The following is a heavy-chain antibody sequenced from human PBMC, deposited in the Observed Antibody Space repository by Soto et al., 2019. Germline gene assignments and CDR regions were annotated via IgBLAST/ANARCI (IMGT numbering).Heavy chain of an antibody. D-gene: IGHD6-13*01. V-gene: IGHV3-30-3*01. CDR1: GFTFSSYA. CDR2: ISYDGSNK. CDR3: ARDSIAAAGTGWSDP. Sequence: QVQLVESGGGVVQPGRSLRLSCAASGFTFSSYAMHWVRQAPGKGLEWVAVISYDGSNKYYADSVKGRFTISRDNSKNTLYLQMNSLRAEDTAVYYCARDSIAAAGTGWSDPWGQGTLVTVSS. J-gene: IGHJ5*02.